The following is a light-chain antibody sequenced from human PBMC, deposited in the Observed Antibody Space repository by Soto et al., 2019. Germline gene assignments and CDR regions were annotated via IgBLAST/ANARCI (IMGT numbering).Light chain of an antibody. CDR1: SSDVGGYIF. CDR2: DDN. CDR3: VSFAGGTNV. J-gene: IGLJ1*01. V-gene: IGLV2-8*01. Sequence: QSALTQPPSAPGAPGQSVTISCTGTSSDVGGYIFVSWYQQHPGKVPKLMMYDDNKRPSGVPDRFSGSKYGNTDSLTVSGLQAEGEGDYYCVSFAGGTNVFGTATKVTVL.